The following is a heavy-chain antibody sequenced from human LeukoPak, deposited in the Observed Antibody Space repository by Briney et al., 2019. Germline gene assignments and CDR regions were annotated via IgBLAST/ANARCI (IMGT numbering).Heavy chain of an antibody. D-gene: IGHD5-18*01. CDR1: GFTFGDYA. V-gene: IGHV3-49*04. Sequence: PGGSLRLSCTASGFTFGDYAMSWVRQAPGKGLEWVGFIRSKAYGGTTEYAASVKGRFTISRDDSKSIAYLQMNSLKTEDTAVYYCTRRRGYSYGLFDYWGQGTLVTVSS. CDR2: IRSKAYGGTT. CDR3: TRRRGYSYGLFDY. J-gene: IGHJ4*02.